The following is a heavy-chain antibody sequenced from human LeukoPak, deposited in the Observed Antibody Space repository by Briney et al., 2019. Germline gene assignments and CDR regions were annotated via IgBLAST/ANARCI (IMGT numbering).Heavy chain of an antibody. D-gene: IGHD6-13*01. CDR2: INHSGST. J-gene: IGHJ4*02. CDR1: GGSFSGYY. Sequence: SETLSLTCAVYGGSFSGYYWSWIRQPPGKGLEWIGEINHSGSTNYNPSLKSRVTISVDTSKNQFSLKLRSVTAADTAVYYCARDRWQQLAGYSFDYWGQGTLVTVSS. V-gene: IGHV4-34*01. CDR3: ARDRWQQLAGYSFDY.